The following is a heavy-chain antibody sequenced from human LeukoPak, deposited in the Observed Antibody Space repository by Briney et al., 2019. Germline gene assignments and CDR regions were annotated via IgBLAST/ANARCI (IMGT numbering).Heavy chain of an antibody. V-gene: IGHV5-51*01. CDR2: IYPGDSDT. CDR1: GYSFTSYR. J-gene: IGHJ4*02. CDR3: ARRERYFDWLYPR. D-gene: IGHD3-9*01. Sequence: GESLKISCKGSGYSFTSYRIGRVRQMPGKGLEWMGIIYPGDSDTRYSPSFQGQVTISADKSISTAYLQWSSLKASDTAMYYCARRERYFDWLYPRWGQGTLVTVSS.